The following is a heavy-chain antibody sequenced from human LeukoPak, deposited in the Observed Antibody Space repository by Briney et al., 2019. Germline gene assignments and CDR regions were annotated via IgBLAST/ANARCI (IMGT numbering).Heavy chain of an antibody. CDR2: ISYDGSNK. CDR1: GFIFSTYG. V-gene: IGHV3-30*18. CDR3: AKDGEEWLVRYYYYMDV. D-gene: IGHD6-19*01. Sequence: GGSLRLSCAASGFIFSTYGLHWVRQAPGKGLEWVAVISYDGSNKYYADSVKGRFTISRDNSKNTLYLQMNSLRAEDTAVYYCAKDGEEWLVRYYYYMDVWGKGTTVTVSS. J-gene: IGHJ6*03.